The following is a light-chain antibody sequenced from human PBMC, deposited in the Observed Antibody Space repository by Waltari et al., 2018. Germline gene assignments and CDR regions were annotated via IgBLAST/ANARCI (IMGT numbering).Light chain of an antibody. CDR1: AVPKQY. Sequence: SYELTQPPSVSVSHGQRARVTCSGHAVPKQYGYWYQQKPGQAPVLVMYKDSERPSGIPDRFSGSSSGTTVTLTISGVQAEDEADYYCQSADSSNTYVVFGGGTRLTVL. CDR2: KDS. CDR3: QSADSSNTYVV. V-gene: IGLV3-25*03. J-gene: IGLJ2*01.